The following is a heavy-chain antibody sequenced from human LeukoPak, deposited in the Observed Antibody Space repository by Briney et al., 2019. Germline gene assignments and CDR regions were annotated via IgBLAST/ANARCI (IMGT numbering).Heavy chain of an antibody. J-gene: IGHJ3*02. CDR3: ASGSYARDAFDI. V-gene: IGHV1-2*02. D-gene: IGHD1-26*01. CDR1: GYTFTGYY. CDR2: INPNSGGT. Sequence: ASVKVSCKASGYTFTGYYMHWVRQAPGQGLACMGWINPNSGGTNYAQKFQGRVTMTRDTSISTAYMELSRLRSDDTAVYYCASGSYARDAFDIWGQGTMVTVSS.